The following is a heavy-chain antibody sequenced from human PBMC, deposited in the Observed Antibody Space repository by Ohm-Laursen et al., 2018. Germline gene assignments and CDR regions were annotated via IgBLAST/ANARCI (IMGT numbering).Heavy chain of an antibody. CDR3: VRHAWGYCSGGSCLADV. Sequence: TLSLTCTVSGGAITINNYYWGWIRQPPGKGLEWIGSIYYSGTTYYNASLKSRVTISPDTSKNHFSLKLNSVTAADTAVYYCVRHAWGYCSGGSCLADVWGQGTTVSVSS. CDR2: IYYSGTT. D-gene: IGHD2-15*01. V-gene: IGHV4-39*01. CDR1: GGAITINNYY. J-gene: IGHJ6*02.